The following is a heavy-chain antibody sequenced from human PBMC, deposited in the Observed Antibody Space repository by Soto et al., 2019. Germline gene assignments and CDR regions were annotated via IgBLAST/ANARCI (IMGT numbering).Heavy chain of an antibody. Sequence: QVQMVQSEAEVTKPGSSLRLSCRTSGGNFNSHSINWMRRAPGRGLEGVGGMTAIFHNRNYAQKFLGRVTITADESTSTVYLELSGLTVEDTAVYYCARERASGNHDYWGQGTPVTVSS. J-gene: IGHJ4*02. D-gene: IGHD3-10*01. CDR1: GGNFNSHS. V-gene: IGHV1-69*01. CDR2: MTAIFHNR. CDR3: ARERASGNHDY.